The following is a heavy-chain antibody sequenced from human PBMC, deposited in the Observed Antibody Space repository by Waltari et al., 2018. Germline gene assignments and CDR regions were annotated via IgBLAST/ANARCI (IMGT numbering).Heavy chain of an antibody. V-gene: IGHV3-74*01. CDR2: MSNEETSI. CDR1: GFRFSNYW. D-gene: IGHD3-10*01. J-gene: IGHJ6*02. Sequence: EEQLLESGGGLVQPGDSLRLSCAGSGFRFSNYWMNWVRQAPGKGLVWVERMSNEETSISYADSVKGRFTISRDNAKNTVYLQMKRLRVEDTAVYYCARLAPRTYRSPVPGRHYYYGMDVWGQGTTVTVSS. CDR3: ARLAPRTYRSPVPGRHYYYGMDV.